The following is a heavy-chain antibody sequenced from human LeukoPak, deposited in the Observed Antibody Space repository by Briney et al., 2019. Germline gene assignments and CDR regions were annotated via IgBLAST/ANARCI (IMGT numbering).Heavy chain of an antibody. Sequence: GGSLRLSCAASGFTFSTYAMSWVRQAPGKGLEWVSTITNSGDDTYYADSVKGRFTISRDDSKNTTYLQMNSLKTEDTAVYYCTRHLGSGWLDWGQGTLVTVSS. D-gene: IGHD6-19*01. CDR1: GFTFSTYA. J-gene: IGHJ4*02. CDR2: ITNSGDDT. V-gene: IGHV3-23*01. CDR3: TRHLGSGWLD.